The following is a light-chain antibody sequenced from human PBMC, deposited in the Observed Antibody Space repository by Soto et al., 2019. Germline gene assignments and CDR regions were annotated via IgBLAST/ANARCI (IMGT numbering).Light chain of an antibody. CDR2: GAS. J-gene: IGKJ1*01. CDR1: QSISNNY. CDR3: QQYAASPRT. V-gene: IGKV3-20*01. Sequence: IVLTQSPVTLSVSPGERATLSCRASQSISNNYLAWYQQTPGQAPRLLIYGASSRATGIPDRFSGSGSATDFTLTISRLEPEDFAVYYCQQYAASPRTFGQGTKVDIK.